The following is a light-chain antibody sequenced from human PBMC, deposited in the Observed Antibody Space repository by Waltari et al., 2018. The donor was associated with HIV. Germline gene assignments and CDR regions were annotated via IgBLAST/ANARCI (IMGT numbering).Light chain of an antibody. Sequence: QSVLTQPPSASGTPGQRVTISCSGSSSNIGNNFIYWYQQFPGTAPKLLIYRNDQRPSGVPDRFSGSKSGASDSLAISGLRSEDEADYYCATWDDSLSGWVFSGGTKLTVL. CDR2: RND. J-gene: IGLJ3*02. CDR3: ATWDDSLSGWV. CDR1: SSNIGNNF. V-gene: IGLV1-47*01.